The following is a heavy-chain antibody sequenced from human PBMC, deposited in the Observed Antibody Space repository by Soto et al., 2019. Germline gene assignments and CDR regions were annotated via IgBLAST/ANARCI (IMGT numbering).Heavy chain of an antibody. CDR2: VSASGLNT. J-gene: IGHJ2*01. CDR1: GFTFSTYA. V-gene: IGHV3-23*01. Sequence: PGGSLRLSCAASGFTFSTYAMAWVRQAPGKGLEWVSGVSASGLNTDYADPVKGRFYISRDNSKNTVSLHMNSLRAEDTALYYCAKEPVGPDWYFDLWGRGTLVTVSS. CDR3: AKEPVGPDWYFDL.